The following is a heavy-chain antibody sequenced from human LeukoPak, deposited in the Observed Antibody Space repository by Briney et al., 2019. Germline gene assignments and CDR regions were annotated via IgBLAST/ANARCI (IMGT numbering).Heavy chain of an antibody. CDR3: ARYYYDSSGYYWGNFDY. D-gene: IGHD3-22*01. CDR2: IYHSRST. CDR1: SGSISTYY. J-gene: IGHJ4*02. V-gene: IGHV4-59*08. Sequence: SETLSLTCTVSSGSISTYYWGWIRQPPGKGLEWIGNIYHSRSTYYNPSLKSRVTISVDTSKNQFSLKLSSVTAADTAVYYCARYYYDSSGYYWGNFDYWGQGTLVTVSS.